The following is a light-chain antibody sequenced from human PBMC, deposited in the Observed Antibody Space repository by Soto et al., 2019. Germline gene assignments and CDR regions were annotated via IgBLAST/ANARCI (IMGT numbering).Light chain of an antibody. J-gene: IGKJ1*01. Sequence: EIVLTQSPGTLSLSPGERATLSCRASQSVSSSYLAWYQQKLGQAPRLLIDGASSGDTGIPDRFSGSGSGTDFTLTISRLEPEDVAVYYCQQYGSSPQTFGQGTKVEIK. CDR3: QQYGSSPQT. V-gene: IGKV3-20*01. CDR2: GAS. CDR1: QSVSSSY.